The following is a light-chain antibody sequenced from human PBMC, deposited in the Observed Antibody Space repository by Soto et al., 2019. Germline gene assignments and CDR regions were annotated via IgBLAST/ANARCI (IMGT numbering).Light chain of an antibody. CDR3: QERSNWPRTA. CDR1: QSISTF. J-gene: IGKJ1*01. Sequence: EIVLTQSPATLSLSPGERATLSCRTSQSISTFLAWYQQRPGQAPRLLIYGASHRASGIPARFSGSGSATDFTLPISSLEPEDFAVYYCQERSNWPRTAFGQGTKVEI. V-gene: IGKV3-11*01. CDR2: GAS.